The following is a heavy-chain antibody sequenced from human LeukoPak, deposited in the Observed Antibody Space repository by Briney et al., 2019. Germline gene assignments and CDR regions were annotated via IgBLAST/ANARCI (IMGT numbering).Heavy chain of an antibody. J-gene: IGHJ6*02. CDR3: ARDYYYYGMDV. V-gene: IGHV4-34*01. Sequence: PSETLSLTCAVYGGSFSGYYWSWLRQPPGKGLEWIGEINHSGSTNYNPSLKSRVTISVDTSKNQFSLKLSSVTAADTAVYYCARDYYYYGMDVWGQGTTVTVSS. CDR2: INHSGST. CDR1: GGSFSGYY.